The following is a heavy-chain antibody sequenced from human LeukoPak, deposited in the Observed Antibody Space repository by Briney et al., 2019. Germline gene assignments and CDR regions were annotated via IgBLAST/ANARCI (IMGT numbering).Heavy chain of an antibody. Sequence: NASAPTLLKPTQTLTLTCSVSGFSLSTIVVGVYYIRQPRGEALAWLALIYWNEDKCYSPSRKSRLTITNDTYKNQVLLTITHMDHVATATYYCAHLSGYAAFDIWGQGTMVTVSS. CDR2: IYWNEDK. J-gene: IGHJ3*02. CDR1: GFSLSTIVVG. V-gene: IGHV2-5*01. D-gene: IGHD3-9*01. CDR3: AHLSGYAAFDI.